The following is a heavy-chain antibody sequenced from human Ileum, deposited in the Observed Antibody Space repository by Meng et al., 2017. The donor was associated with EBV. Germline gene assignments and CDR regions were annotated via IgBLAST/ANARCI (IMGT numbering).Heavy chain of an antibody. CDR1: GGSFSSRKYS. CDR2: IYYSGTT. V-gene: IGHV4-39*07. D-gene: IGHD1-26*01. CDR3: ASRELAPFDY. J-gene: IGHJ4*02. Sequence: QLELQESGPGLVKPSETSSLTCSVSGGSFSSRKYSWGWIRQPPGKALEWIASIYYSGTTYYNPSLQSRVSISVDKSKNQVSLNMTSMTAADTAVYYCASRELAPFDYWGQGTLVTVSS.